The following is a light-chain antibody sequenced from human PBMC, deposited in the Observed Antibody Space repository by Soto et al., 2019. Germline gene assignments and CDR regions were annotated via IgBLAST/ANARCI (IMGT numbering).Light chain of an antibody. CDR1: SSDVGSYNL. J-gene: IGLJ2*01. CDR2: EGS. CDR3: CSYAGSSTYLV. Sequence: QSALTQPASVSGSPGQSITISCTGTSSDVGSYNLVSWYQQHPGKAPQLMIYEGSKRPSGVSNRFSGSKSGNTASLTISGLQPEDEADYYCCSYAGSSTYLVFGGGTKLTVL. V-gene: IGLV2-23*01.